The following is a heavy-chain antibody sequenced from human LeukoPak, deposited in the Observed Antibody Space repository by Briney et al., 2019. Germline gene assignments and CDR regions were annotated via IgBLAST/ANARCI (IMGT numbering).Heavy chain of an antibody. CDR2: IIPIFGTA. V-gene: IGHV1-69*06. CDR3: ASPLAVGYCSGGSCYGN. D-gene: IGHD2-15*01. J-gene: IGHJ4*02. CDR1: GGTFSSYA. Sequence: GASVKVSCKASGGTFSSYAISWVRQAPGQGLEWMGGIIPIFGTANYAQKFQGRVTITADKSTSTAYMELSSLRSEDTAVYYCASPLAVGYCSGGSCYGNWGQGTLVTVPS.